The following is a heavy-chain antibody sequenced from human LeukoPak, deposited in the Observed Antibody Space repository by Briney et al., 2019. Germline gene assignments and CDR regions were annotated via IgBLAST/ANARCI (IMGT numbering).Heavy chain of an antibody. CDR3: AKDSGYDPLEYYDSSGPIH. D-gene: IGHD3-22*01. V-gene: IGHV3-23*01. CDR2: ISGSGGST. Sequence: GGSLRLSCAASGFTFSSYAMSWVRQAPGKGLEWVSAISGSGGSTYYADSVKGRFTISRDNSKNTLYLQMNSLRAEDTALYYCAKDSGYDPLEYYDSSGPIHWGQGTLVTVSS. J-gene: IGHJ4*02. CDR1: GFTFSSYA.